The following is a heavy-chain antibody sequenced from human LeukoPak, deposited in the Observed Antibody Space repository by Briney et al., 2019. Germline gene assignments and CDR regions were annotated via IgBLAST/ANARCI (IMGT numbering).Heavy chain of an antibody. V-gene: IGHV3-7*01. CDR3: AKAGNGFGY. Sequence: PGGSLRLSCAASGFTFSSNWMSWVRQAPGKGLEWVANIKQDGTEKNYVDSVKGRFTISRDNAKNSLYLQTNSPRAEDTAVYYCAKAGNGFGYWGQGALVTVSS. J-gene: IGHJ4*02. CDR2: IKQDGTEK. CDR1: GFTFSSNW. D-gene: IGHD2-8*01.